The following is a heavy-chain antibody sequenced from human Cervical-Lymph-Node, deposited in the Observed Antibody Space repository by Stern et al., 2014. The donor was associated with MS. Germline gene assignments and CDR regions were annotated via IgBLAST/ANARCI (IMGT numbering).Heavy chain of an antibody. Sequence: QVQLQESGPGLVTPSETLSLTCTVSGGSISSSSYYWGWIRQPPGKGLEWFGSIDYRGSPSYNPSLKSGFTISLATSKNQSSLKLISVTAADTAVYYCAQYYYDSSGYDAFDIWGQGTMVTVSS. CDR2: IDYRGSP. V-gene: IGHV4-39*01. J-gene: IGHJ3*02. CDR1: GGSISSSSYY. CDR3: AQYYYDSSGYDAFDI. D-gene: IGHD3-22*01.